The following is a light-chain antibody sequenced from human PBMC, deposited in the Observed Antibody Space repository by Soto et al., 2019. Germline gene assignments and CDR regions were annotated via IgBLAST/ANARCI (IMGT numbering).Light chain of an antibody. CDR2: AAS. CDR3: QQAYSTASS. CDR1: QSISNY. J-gene: IGKJ5*01. V-gene: IGKV1-39*01. Sequence: VGVGVSSTSRASQSISNYLNWYQQRSGKDPKILIYAASSLQSGVPSRFRGSGSGTDFQFPICSLQTQDFLTYYGQQAYSTASSFGQGTRVEIK.